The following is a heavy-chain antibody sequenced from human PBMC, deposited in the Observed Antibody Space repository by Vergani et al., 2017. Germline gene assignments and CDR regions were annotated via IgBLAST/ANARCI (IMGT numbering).Heavy chain of an antibody. CDR1: GYTFTSYY. J-gene: IGHJ4*02. CDR2: INPSGGST. D-gene: IGHD3-10*01. Sequence: QVQLVQSGAEVKKPGASVKVSCKASGYTFTSYYMHWVRQAPGQGLEWMGIINPSGGSTSYAQKFQGRVTMTRDTSTSTVYMELSSLRSEDTAVYYCASLWGPWAFGELSSDYWGQGTLVTVSS. V-gene: IGHV1-46*01. CDR3: ASLWGPWAFGELSSDY.